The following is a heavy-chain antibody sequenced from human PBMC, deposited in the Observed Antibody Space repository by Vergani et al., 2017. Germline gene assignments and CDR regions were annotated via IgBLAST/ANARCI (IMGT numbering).Heavy chain of an antibody. Sequence: EVQLLESGGGLVQPGGSLRLSCAASGFTFSSYAMSWVRQAPGKGLEWVSAISGSGGSTYYADSVKGRFTISRDNSKNTLYLQMNSLRAEDTAVYYCAKXGPSLTGDANTFDYWGQGTLVTVSS. D-gene: IGHD7-27*01. V-gene: IGHV3-23*01. CDR2: ISGSGGST. J-gene: IGHJ4*02. CDR1: GFTFSSYA. CDR3: AKXGPSLTGDANTFDY.